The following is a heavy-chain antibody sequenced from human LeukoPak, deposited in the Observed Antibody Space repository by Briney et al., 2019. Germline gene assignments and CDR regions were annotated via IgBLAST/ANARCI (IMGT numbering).Heavy chain of an antibody. D-gene: IGHD5-24*01. Sequence: GASVKVSCKASGGTFSSYAISWVRQAPGQGLEWMGGIIPIFGTANYAQKFQGRVTITTDESTSTAYMELSSLRSEDTAVYYCARGSGPGEGDGYNFNFDYWGQGTLVTVSS. J-gene: IGHJ4*02. V-gene: IGHV1-69*05. CDR1: GGTFSSYA. CDR3: ARGSGPGEGDGYNFNFDY. CDR2: IIPIFGTA.